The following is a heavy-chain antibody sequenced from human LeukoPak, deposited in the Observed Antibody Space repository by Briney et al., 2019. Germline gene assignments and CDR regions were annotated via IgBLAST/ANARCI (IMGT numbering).Heavy chain of an antibody. V-gene: IGHV3-15*01. CDR3: SADLGEADGGYHYGLDV. J-gene: IGHJ6*02. CDR1: GFTFSNAW. CDR2: IKRKSDGGTT. Sequence: GGSLRLSCAASGFTFSNAWMNWVRQAPGKGLEGVGRIKRKSDGGTTDYAAPVKGRFIISKDDSKNTLSLQMNSLKVEDTAVYYCSADLGEADGGYHYGLDVWGQGTTVTVSS. D-gene: IGHD4-17*01.